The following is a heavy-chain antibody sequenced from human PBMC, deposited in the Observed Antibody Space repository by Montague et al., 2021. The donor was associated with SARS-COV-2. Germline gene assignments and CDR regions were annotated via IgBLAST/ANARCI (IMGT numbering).Heavy chain of an antibody. Sequence: SLRLSCAASGFTFSSYAMSWVRQAPGKGLEWVSAISGSGGNTYYXDSVKGRFTISRDNSKNTLYVQMNRLRAEDTAVYYCAKDTGRRNYFGYWGQGTLVTVSS. CDR3: AKDTGRRNYFGY. CDR2: ISGSGGNT. D-gene: IGHD4-11*01. V-gene: IGHV3-23*01. J-gene: IGHJ4*02. CDR1: GFTFSSYA.